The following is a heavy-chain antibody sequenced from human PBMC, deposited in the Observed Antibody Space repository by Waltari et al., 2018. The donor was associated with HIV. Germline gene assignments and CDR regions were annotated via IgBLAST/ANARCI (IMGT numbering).Heavy chain of an antibody. Sequence: QVQLVQSGAEVKKPGSSVKVSCMASGGTFSSYALTWVRQAPGQGLEGMGGIIPIFDTTNYAQKFQGRVRITADESTGTAYMELSSLRSEDTAVYYCARASGDYSFYYAMDVWGQGTTVTVSS. CDR1: GGTFSSYA. D-gene: IGHD2-8*02. V-gene: IGHV1-69*01. CDR3: ARASGDYSFYYAMDV. J-gene: IGHJ6*02. CDR2: IIPIFDTT.